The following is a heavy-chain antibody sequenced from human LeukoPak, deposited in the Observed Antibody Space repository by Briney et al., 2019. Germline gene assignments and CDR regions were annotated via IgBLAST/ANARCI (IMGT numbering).Heavy chain of an antibody. J-gene: IGHJ4*02. CDR3: ARGVSGRYYDFDY. CDR1: GFTFSSYS. D-gene: IGHD1-26*01. CDR2: ISGSSTYV. Sequence: GGSLRLSCAAPGFTFSSYSMNWVRQAPGKGLEWVSSISGSSTYVYYADSMRGRFTISRDDAKNSLYLQMNSLRAEDTAVYYCARGVSGRYYDFDYWGQGTLVTVSS. V-gene: IGHV3-21*06.